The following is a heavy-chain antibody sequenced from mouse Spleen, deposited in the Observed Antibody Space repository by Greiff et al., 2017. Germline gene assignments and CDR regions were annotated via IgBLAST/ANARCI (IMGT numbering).Heavy chain of an antibody. J-gene: IGHJ3*01. CDR3: ARGDYRYDEAWFAY. CDR1: GFTFSSYY. CDR2: ISSGGGST. D-gene: IGHD2-14*01. V-gene: IGHV5-9*04. Sequence: EVKLVESGGGLVKLGGSLKLSCAASGFTFSSYYMSWVRQTPEKRLEWVATISSGGGSTYYPDSVKGRFTISRDNAKNTLYLQMSSLNSEDTAVYYCARGDYRYDEAWFAYWGQGTLVTVSA.